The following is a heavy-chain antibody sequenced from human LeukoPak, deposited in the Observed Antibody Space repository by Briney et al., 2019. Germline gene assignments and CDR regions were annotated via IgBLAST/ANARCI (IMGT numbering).Heavy chain of an antibody. D-gene: IGHD6-19*01. V-gene: IGHV4-39*01. J-gene: IGHJ4*02. CDR3: ARQPTVRRGAVASNFDY. Sequence: SETLRLTCGASGVLISNTMNCWVWLRPPPGKDLEWIASIYYNGITYDYASLERRITMSVDTSRKQFSLRLRSAGAADTSVYYCARQPTVRRGAVASNFDYWGRGTLVTVSS. CDR2: IYYNGIT. CDR1: GVLISNTMNC.